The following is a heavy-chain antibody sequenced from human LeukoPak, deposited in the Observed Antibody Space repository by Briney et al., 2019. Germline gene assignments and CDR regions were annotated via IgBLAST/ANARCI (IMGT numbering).Heavy chain of an antibody. CDR1: GYTFTSYY. CDR2: INPSGGST. CDR3: ARGADTGYMDV. V-gene: IGHV1-46*01. D-gene: IGHD5-18*01. J-gene: IGHJ6*03. Sequence: ASVKVSCKASGYTFTSYYMHWVRQAPGQGLEWMGIINPSGGSTSYAQKFQGRVTMTRDMSTSTVYMELSRLRSDDTAVYYCARGADTGYMDVWGKGTTVTVSS.